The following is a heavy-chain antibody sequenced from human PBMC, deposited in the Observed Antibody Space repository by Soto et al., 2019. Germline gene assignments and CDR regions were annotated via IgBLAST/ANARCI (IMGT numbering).Heavy chain of an antibody. V-gene: IGHV3-48*01. CDR2: ISSSSSTI. CDR1: GFTFSSYS. D-gene: IGHD4-17*01. J-gene: IGHJ6*03. CDR3: ARDTTVTTDYYYYMDV. Sequence: PGGSLRLSCAASGFTFSSYSMNWVRQAPGKGLEWVSYISSSSSTIYYADSAKGRFTISRDNAKNSLYLQMNSLRAEDTAVYYCARDTTVTTDYYYYMDVWGKGTTVTVSS.